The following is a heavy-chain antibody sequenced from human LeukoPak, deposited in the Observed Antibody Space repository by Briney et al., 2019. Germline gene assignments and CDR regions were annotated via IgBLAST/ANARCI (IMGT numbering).Heavy chain of an antibody. CDR3: ARDLRATGTTVEFDP. Sequence: ASVKVSCKASGYTFTGCYMHWVRQAPGQGLEWMGWINPNSGGTNYAQKFQGRVTMTRDTSTTTAYMELSRLTSADTAVYYCARDLRATGTTVEFDPWGQGTLVTVSS. D-gene: IGHD1-1*01. CDR1: GYTFTGCY. CDR2: INPNSGGT. V-gene: IGHV1-2*02. J-gene: IGHJ5*02.